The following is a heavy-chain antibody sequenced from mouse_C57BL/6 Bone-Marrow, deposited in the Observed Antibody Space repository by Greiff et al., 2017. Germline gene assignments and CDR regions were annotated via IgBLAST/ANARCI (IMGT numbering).Heavy chain of an antibody. Sequence: EVHLVESGGGLVKPGGSLKLSCAASGFTFSDYGMHWVRQAPEKGLEWVAYISSGSSTIYYADTVKGRFTISRDNAKNTLYLQMTSLRSEDTAMYYCARVGNCGNYFDYWGQGTTLTVSS. V-gene: IGHV5-17*01. CDR1: GFTFSDYG. CDR2: ISSGSSTI. D-gene: IGHD1-1*02. J-gene: IGHJ2*01. CDR3: ARVGNCGNYFDY.